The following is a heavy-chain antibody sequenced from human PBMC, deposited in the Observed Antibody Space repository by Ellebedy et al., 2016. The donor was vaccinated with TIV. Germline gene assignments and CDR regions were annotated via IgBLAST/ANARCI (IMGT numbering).Heavy chain of an antibody. J-gene: IGHJ4*02. Sequence: ASVKVSXXASGYSLSDYYVHWVRQAPGQGLEWMGWINPLSGDTKYAQKFQGRVAMTRDTSTNTAYMELSRLRYDDTAVYYCARFYDHSSGYFDYWGQGTLVTVSS. D-gene: IGHD3-22*01. CDR3: ARFYDHSSGYFDY. V-gene: IGHV1-2*02. CDR2: INPLSGDT. CDR1: GYSLSDYY.